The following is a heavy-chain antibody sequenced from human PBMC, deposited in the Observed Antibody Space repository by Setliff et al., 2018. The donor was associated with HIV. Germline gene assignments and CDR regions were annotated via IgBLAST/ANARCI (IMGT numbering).Heavy chain of an antibody. CDR2: LISMFKIP. J-gene: IGHJ6*02. CDR1: GGSFSSYG. CDR3: ARGGWSGGGPLHYSYYYLDV. D-gene: IGHD2-15*01. Sequence: SVKVSCKTSGGSFSSYGLSWVRHAPGQGLEWMGGLISMFKIPQIAQRFQGRVTITADESTSTAYMGLSSLTSEDTAVYYCARGGWSGGGPLHYSYYYLDVWGQGTAVTVSS. V-gene: IGHV1-69*13.